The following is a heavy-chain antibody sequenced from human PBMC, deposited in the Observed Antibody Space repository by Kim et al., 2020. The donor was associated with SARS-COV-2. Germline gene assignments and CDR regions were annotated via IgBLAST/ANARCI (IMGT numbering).Heavy chain of an antibody. V-gene: IGHV3-9*01. J-gene: IGHJ4*02. D-gene: IGHD1-26*01. CDR1: GFTFDDYA. CDR3: AKDQGDTDYYFDY. CDR2: ISWNSGSI. Sequence: GGSLRLSCAASGFTFDDYAMHWVRQAPGKGLEWVSGISWNSGSIGYADSVKGRFTISRDNAKNSLYLQMNSLRAEDTALYYCAKDQGDTDYYFDYWGQGTLVTVSS.